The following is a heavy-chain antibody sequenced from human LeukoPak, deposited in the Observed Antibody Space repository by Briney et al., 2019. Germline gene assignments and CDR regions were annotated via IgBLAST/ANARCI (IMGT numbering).Heavy chain of an antibody. CDR2: ISDSGDTT. D-gene: IGHD6-19*01. J-gene: IGHJ4*02. CDR1: GFAFSSQA. V-gene: IGHV3-23*01. CDR3: AKDARRSSGWYFFDH. Sequence: PGGSLRLSCAASGFAFSSQAMGWVRQAPGKGLEWVSVISDSGDTTYYADSVKGRFTISRGNSKNTLYLQMNSLRAEDTALYYCAKDARRSSGWYFFDHWGQGTLITVSS.